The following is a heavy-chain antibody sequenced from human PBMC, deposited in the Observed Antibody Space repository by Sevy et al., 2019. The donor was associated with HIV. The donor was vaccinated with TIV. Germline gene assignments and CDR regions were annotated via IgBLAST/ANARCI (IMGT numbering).Heavy chain of an antibody. CDR1: GFTFSSFA. V-gene: IGHV3-23*01. CDR3: TRAATRGTTFNWFDP. J-gene: IGHJ5*02. CDR2: ISGGGGSK. D-gene: IGHD6-25*01. Sequence: GGSLRLSCAASGFTFSSFAMSWVRQAPGKGLEWVSVISGGGGSKYYADSVKGRFTISRDNSKNTLYLQMNSLRTEDTALYYCTRAATRGTTFNWFDPWGQGALVTVSS.